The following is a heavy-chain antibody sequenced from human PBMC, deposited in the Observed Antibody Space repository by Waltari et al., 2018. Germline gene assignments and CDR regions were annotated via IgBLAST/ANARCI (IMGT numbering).Heavy chain of an antibody. CDR1: GGSISSYY. Sequence: QVQLQESGPGLVKPSETLSLTCTVSGGSISSYYWSWIRQPPGKGLEWIGYIYYSGSTNYNPSLKSRVTISVDTSKNQFSLKLSSVTAADTAVYYCAREVRVVPAAIHWFDPWGKGTTVTISS. CDR2: IYYSGST. CDR3: AREVRVVPAAIHWFDP. V-gene: IGHV4-59*01. D-gene: IGHD2-2*01. J-gene: IGHJ6*04.